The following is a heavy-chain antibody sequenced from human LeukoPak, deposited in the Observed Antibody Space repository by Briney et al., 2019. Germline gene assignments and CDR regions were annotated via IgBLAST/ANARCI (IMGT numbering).Heavy chain of an antibody. CDR1: GFTFSNVW. Sequence: PGGSLRLSCAASGFTFSNVWMNWVRQAPGKGLEWIGRIKTKTEGGTTEYIAPVKGRFTISRDDSKNTVYLQMNSLQTEDTALYYCVTRVRSTGDYWGQGTLVTVSS. CDR2: IKTKTEGGTT. CDR3: VTRVRSTGDY. D-gene: IGHD3-10*01. V-gene: IGHV3-15*01. J-gene: IGHJ4*02.